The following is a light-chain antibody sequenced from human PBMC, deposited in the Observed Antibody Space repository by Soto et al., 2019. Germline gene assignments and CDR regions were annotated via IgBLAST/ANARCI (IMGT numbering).Light chain of an antibody. V-gene: IGKV3-20*01. Sequence: EMVLTQSPDTLPLSPGERAALSCRASQRVSSNNLAWYQKKPDQAPRLLIYGASIRANDIPDRFSGSGSGTDFSLTISRLEPEDFAVYYCQHYGSSPTFGGGTRLEIK. CDR3: QHYGSSPT. J-gene: IGKJ5*01. CDR2: GAS. CDR1: QRVSSNN.